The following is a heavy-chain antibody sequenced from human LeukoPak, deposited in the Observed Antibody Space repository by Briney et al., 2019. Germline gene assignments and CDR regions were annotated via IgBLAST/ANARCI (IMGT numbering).Heavy chain of an antibody. V-gene: IGHV3-23*01. J-gene: IGHJ4*02. Sequence: PGGSLRLSCAASGFTFNNYAMSWVRQAPGKGLEWVSAVVGGGGTTFYADSVKGRFTTSRDNSRNTVYLQMNSLRGEDTAVYYCAKARLSTGWAYNDYWGQGTLVSVSS. D-gene: IGHD6-19*01. CDR2: VVGGGGTT. CDR1: GFTFNNYA. CDR3: AKARLSTGWAYNDY.